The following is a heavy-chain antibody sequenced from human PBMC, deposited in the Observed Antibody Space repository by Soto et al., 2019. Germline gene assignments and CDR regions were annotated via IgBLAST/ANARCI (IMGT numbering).Heavy chain of an antibody. V-gene: IGHV4-31*03. Sequence: SETLSLTCTVSGGSISSGGYYWSWIRQHPGKGLEWIGYIYYSGSTYYNPSLKSRVTISVDTSKNQFSLKLSSVTAADTAVYYCARDRFRSGGNSELDYWGQGTLVTV. CDR1: GGSISSGGYY. CDR2: IYYSGST. D-gene: IGHD6-25*01. J-gene: IGHJ4*02. CDR3: ARDRFRSGGNSELDY.